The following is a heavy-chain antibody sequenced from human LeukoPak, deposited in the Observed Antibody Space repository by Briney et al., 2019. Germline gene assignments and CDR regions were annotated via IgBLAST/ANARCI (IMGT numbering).Heavy chain of an antibody. CDR2: ISYDGSNK. Sequence: GGSLRLSCAASGFTFSSYGMHWVRQAPGKGLEWVAVISYDGSNKYYADSVKGRFTISRDNSKNTLYLQMQSLRAEDTAVYYCAKEPRTHYYYYVMDVWGQGTTVTVSS. CDR1: GFTFSSYG. V-gene: IGHV3-30*18. J-gene: IGHJ6*02. CDR3: AKEPRTHYYYYVMDV.